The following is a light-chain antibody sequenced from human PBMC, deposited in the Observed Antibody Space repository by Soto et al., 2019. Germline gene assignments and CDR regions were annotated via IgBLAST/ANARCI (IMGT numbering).Light chain of an antibody. Sequence: DTQMTQSPSTLSASVGDRVTITCRASQRISSWLAWYPQKPEKAPKLLIYDASGLESGVPSRFSGSGSGTEFTLTFSSLQPDDLATYYCQQYNGYPYTFGQGTKLEIK. J-gene: IGKJ2*01. CDR1: QRISSW. CDR2: DAS. CDR3: QQYNGYPYT. V-gene: IGKV1-5*01.